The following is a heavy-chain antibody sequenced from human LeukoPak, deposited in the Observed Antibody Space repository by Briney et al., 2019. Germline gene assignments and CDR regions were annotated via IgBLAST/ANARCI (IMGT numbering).Heavy chain of an antibody. V-gene: IGHV3-23*01. CDR3: AKIGVIGNWYYDV. CDR2: ISSGSDYT. CDR1: GFSFSSHG. J-gene: IGHJ2*01. Sequence: PGGSLRLSCAASGFSFSSHGMSWVRQAPWKGPEWVSSISSGSDYTFYADSVKGHFTISRDNSKNTLYLQMNSLRAGDTAIYYCAKIGVIGNWYYDVWGRGTLVTVSS. D-gene: IGHD3-10*01.